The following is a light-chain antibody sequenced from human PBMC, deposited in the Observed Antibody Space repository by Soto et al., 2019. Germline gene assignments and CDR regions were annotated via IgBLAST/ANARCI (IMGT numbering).Light chain of an antibody. CDR2: DVS. J-gene: IGLJ3*02. Sequence: QSVLTQPASVSGSPGQSITISCTGTSSDVGAYNYVSWYQQHPGKAPKLMIYDVSNRPSGVSNRFSGSKSGNTASLTISGLQAEDEADYYCSSYTGSGTWVFGGGTKLTVL. CDR1: SSDVGAYNY. V-gene: IGLV2-14*01. CDR3: SSYTGSGTWV.